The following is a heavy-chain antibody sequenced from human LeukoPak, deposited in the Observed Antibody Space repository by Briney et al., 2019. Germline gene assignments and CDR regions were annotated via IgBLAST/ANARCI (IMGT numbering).Heavy chain of an antibody. D-gene: IGHD1-26*01. CDR1: DGSINSYY. CDR2: IYYNGNT. CDR3: ARGRSNYYGMDV. Sequence: SETLSLTCSVSDGSINSYYWNWIRRPPGKGLEWIGYIYYNGNTNHSPSLKSRVTMSVDTSKNLFSLKVSSVTAADTAVYYCARGRSNYYGMDVWGQGTTVTVSS. J-gene: IGHJ6*02. V-gene: IGHV4-59*01.